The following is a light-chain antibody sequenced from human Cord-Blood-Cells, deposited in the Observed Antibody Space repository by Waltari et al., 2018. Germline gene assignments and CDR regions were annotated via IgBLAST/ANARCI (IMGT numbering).Light chain of an antibody. CDR3: GTWDNSLSAVV. CDR2: ENN. V-gene: IGLV1-51*01. J-gene: IGLJ2*01. Sequence: QSVLTQPPSVSAAPGQKVTISCSGSSSNIGNNYVSWYQQLPGTAPKLLIYENNKRPSGIPYRFSGSKSGTSATLGITGLQTGDEADYYCGTWDNSLSAVVFGGGTKLTVL. CDR1: SSNIGNNY.